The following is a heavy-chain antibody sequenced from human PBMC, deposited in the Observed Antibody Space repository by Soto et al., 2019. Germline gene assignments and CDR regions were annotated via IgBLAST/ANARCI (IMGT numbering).Heavy chain of an antibody. CDR1: GYTFNNYG. J-gene: IGHJ2*01. CDR2: IGPYNGNT. V-gene: IGHV1-18*01. CDR3: ARCYCSVGSCYTCWHFDL. D-gene: IGHD2-15*01. Sequence: QVQLVQSGAEVKKPGASVKVSYKASGYTFNNYGISWVRQAPGQGLEWMGWIGPYNGNTDHAQNFQGRVTMTTDTSTNTAYMELRSLRSHDTALYYCARCYCSVGSCYTCWHFDLWGRGTLVTVSS.